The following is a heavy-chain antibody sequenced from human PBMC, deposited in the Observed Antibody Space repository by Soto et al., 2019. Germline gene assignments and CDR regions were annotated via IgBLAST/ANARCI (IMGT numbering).Heavy chain of an antibody. CDR2: IIPTFGTA. CDR3: ARGTVGVVVITADDAFDI. CDR1: GGTFSSYA. V-gene: IGHV1-69*13. J-gene: IGHJ3*02. Sequence: SVKVSCKASGGTFSSYAISWVRQAPGQGLEWMGGIIPTFGTANYAQKFQGRVTITADESTSTAYMELSSLRSEDTAVYYCARGTVGVVVITADDAFDIWGQGTMVTVSS. D-gene: IGHD3-22*01.